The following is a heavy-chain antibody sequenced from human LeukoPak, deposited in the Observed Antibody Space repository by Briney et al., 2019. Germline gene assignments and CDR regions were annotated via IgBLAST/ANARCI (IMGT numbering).Heavy chain of an antibody. CDR2: ISYDGSNK. D-gene: IGHD3-22*01. J-gene: IGHJ6*03. Sequence: GGSLRLSCAASGFTFSSYGMHWVRQAPGKGLEWVAVISYDGSNKYYADSVKGRFTISRDNSKNTLYLQMNSLRAEDTAVYYCARGGNTMIVVVKYMDVWGKGTTVTVSS. CDR1: GFTFSSYG. V-gene: IGHV3-30*19. CDR3: ARGGNTMIVVVKYMDV.